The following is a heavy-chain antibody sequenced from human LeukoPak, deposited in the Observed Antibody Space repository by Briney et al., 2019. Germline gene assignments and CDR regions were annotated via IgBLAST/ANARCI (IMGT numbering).Heavy chain of an antibody. V-gene: IGHV5-51*01. D-gene: IGHD3-22*01. CDR3: ARHGSGDYYDSSGYFRYAFDI. CDR1: GYSFTSYW. J-gene: IGHJ3*02. Sequence: GESLKISCKGSGYSFTSYWIGWVRQMPGKGLEWMGIIYPGDSDTRYSPSFQGQVTISADKSISTAYLQWSSLKASDTAMYYCARHGSGDYYDSSGYFRYAFDIWGQGTMVTVSS. CDR2: IYPGDSDT.